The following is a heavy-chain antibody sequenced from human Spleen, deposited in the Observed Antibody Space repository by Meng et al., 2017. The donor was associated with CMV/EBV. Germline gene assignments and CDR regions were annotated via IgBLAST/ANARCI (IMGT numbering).Heavy chain of an antibody. CDR3: TGKGFAY. CDR1: GFTFSTYS. D-gene: IGHD1-1*01. V-gene: IGHV3-48*04. CDR2: INAGSSSI. J-gene: IGHJ4*02. Sequence: GGSLRLSCAASGFTFSTYSVNWVRQAPGKGLEWVSYINAGSSSILYADSVKGRFTISRDNAKSALFLQMSRLRVEDTAIYYCTGKGFAYWGQGALVTVSS.